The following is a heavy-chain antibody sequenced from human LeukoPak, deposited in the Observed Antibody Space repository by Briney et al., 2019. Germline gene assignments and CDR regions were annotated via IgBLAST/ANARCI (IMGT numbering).Heavy chain of an antibody. CDR1: GFTFSSYA. V-gene: IGHV3-30-3*01. CDR3: ARDYCSGGSCYQDY. D-gene: IGHD2-15*01. Sequence: GRSLRLSCAASGFTFSSYAMHWVRQAPGKGLEWGAVISYDGSNKYYADSVKGRFTISRDNSKNTLYLQMNSLRAEDTAVYYCARDYCSGGSCYQDYWGQGTLVTVSS. CDR2: ISYDGSNK. J-gene: IGHJ4*02.